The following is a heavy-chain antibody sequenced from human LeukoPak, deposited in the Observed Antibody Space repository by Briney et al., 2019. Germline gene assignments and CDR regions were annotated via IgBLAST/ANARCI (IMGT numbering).Heavy chain of an antibody. Sequence: AGGSLRLSCAASGFTFSSYAMSWVRQAPGKGLEWVSAISGSGGSTYYADSVKGRFTISRDNSKNTLYLQMNSLRAEDTAVYYCAKVRTDYYYDSSGRRPVRYYFDYWGQGTLVTVSS. V-gene: IGHV3-23*01. J-gene: IGHJ4*02. CDR1: GFTFSSYA. CDR2: ISGSGGST. D-gene: IGHD3-22*01. CDR3: AKVRTDYYYDSSGRRPVRYYFDY.